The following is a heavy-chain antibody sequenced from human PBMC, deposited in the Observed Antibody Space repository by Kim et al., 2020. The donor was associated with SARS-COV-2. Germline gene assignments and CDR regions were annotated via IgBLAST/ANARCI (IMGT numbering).Heavy chain of an antibody. V-gene: IGHV4-34*01. Sequence: SETLSLTCAVYGGSFSGYYWSWIRQPPGKGLEWIGEINHSGSTNYNPSLKSRVTISVDTSKNQFSLKLSSVTAADTAVYYCARFPRRQQRHFPLSPVDDWYFDLWGRGTLVTVSS. CDR1: GGSFSGYY. CDR2: INHSGST. D-gene: IGHD6-25*01. J-gene: IGHJ2*01. CDR3: ARFPRRQQRHFPLSPVDDWYFDL.